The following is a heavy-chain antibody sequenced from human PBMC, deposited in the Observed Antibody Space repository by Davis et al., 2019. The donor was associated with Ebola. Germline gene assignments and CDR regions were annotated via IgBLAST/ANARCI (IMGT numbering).Heavy chain of an antibody. CDR2: IFGDRT. Sequence: PGGSLRLSCAASGFTVSSNYMNWVRQAPGKGLDWVSGIFGDRTFYADSVKGRFTISRDTSKNTLYLQMNSLRAEDTAEYFCAKARTTATTYNWDLDLWGRGTLVTVSS. V-gene: IGHV3-53*01. CDR3: AKARTTATTYNWDLDL. D-gene: IGHD4-17*01. CDR1: GFTVSSNY. J-gene: IGHJ2*01.